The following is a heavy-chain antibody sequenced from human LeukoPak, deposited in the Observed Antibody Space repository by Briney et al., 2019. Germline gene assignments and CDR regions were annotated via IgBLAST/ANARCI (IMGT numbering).Heavy chain of an antibody. D-gene: IGHD3-22*01. J-gene: IGHJ4*02. CDR3: ARVSDDYDSSGYYYYPFDY. Sequence: PSQTLSLTCTVSGGSISSYYWSWIRQPSGKGLEWVGYIYYSGSTNYNPSLKSRVTISVDTSKNQFSLKLSSVTAADTAVYYCARVSDDYDSSGYYYYPFDYWGQGTLVTVSS. CDR2: IYYSGST. CDR1: GGSISSYY. V-gene: IGHV4-59*01.